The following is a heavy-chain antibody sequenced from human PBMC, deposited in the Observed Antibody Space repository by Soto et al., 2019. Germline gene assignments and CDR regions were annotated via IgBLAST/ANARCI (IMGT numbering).Heavy chain of an antibody. J-gene: IGHJ5*02. CDR3: ARHDDCFDP. V-gene: IGHV4-39*01. CDR1: GDSMTSPPYY. CDR2: VYYSGAT. Sequence: PSETLSLTCNVSGDSMTSPPYYWGWIRQPPGKGLEWIGTVYYSGATYYNPSLRGRLTVSADTSKNYFSLRLTSVTAAHTAVSYCARHDDCFDPWGQGSLVTVSS.